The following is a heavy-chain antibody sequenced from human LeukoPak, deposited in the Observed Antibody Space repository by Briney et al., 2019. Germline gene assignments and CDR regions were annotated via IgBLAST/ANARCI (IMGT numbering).Heavy chain of an antibody. CDR3: ARVAIFGSFDY. CDR1: GFTFSSYE. J-gene: IGHJ4*02. D-gene: IGHD3-3*01. CDR2: ISSSGSTI. V-gene: IGHV3-48*03. Sequence: GGSLRLACAASGFTFSSYEMNWVRQAPGKGLEWVSYISSSGSTIYYADSVKGRFTISRDNAKNSLYLQMNSLGAEDTAVYYCARVAIFGSFDYWGQGTLVTVSS.